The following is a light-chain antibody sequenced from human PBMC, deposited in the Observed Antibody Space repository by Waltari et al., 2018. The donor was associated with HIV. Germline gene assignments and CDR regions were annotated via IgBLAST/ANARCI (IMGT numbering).Light chain of an antibody. CDR2: DAS. CDR3: QQRYNWLDT. Sequence: EIVLTQSPATLSLSPGERATLACRASQSVSSYLAWYQQKPGQAPRLLIYDASNRTTGSPARVSGSGSGTDFTLTISSLEPEDFAVYYCQQRYNWLDTFGQGTKLEIK. J-gene: IGKJ2*01. CDR1: QSVSSY. V-gene: IGKV3-11*01.